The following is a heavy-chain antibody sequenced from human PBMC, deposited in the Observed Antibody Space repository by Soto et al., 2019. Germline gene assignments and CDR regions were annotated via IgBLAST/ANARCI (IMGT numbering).Heavy chain of an antibody. D-gene: IGHD3-3*01. V-gene: IGHV1-69*13. CDR1: GGTFSSYA. CDR2: IIPIFGTA. J-gene: IGHJ6*03. Sequence: ASVKVSCKASGGTFSSYAISWVRQAPGQGLEWMGGIIPIFGTANYAQKFQGRVTITADESTSTAYMELSSLRSEDTAVYYCARAIGDFWSGYYYYYYMDVWGKGTTVTVSS. CDR3: ARAIGDFWSGYYYYYYMDV.